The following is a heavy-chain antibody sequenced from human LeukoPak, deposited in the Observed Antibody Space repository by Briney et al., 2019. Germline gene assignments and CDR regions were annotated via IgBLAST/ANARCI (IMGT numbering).Heavy chain of an antibody. V-gene: IGHV4-61*02. CDR1: GGSISSGSYY. J-gene: IGHJ4*02. CDR3: ARGHSSGRYDY. D-gene: IGHD6-19*01. CDR2: IYTSGST. Sequence: PSETLSLTCTVSGGSISSGSYYWSWIRQPAGKGLEWIGRIYTSGSTNYNPSLKSRVTISVDTSKNQFSLKLSSVTAADTAVYYCARGHSSGRYDYWGQGTLVTVSS.